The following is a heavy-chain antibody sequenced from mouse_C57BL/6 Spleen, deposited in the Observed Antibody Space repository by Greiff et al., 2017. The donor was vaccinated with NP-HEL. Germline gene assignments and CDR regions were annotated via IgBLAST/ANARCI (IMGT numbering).Heavy chain of an antibody. J-gene: IGHJ3*01. V-gene: IGHV6-3*01. CDR2: IRLKSDNYAT. Sequence: EVQLQQSGGGLVQPGGSMILSCVASGFTFSNYWMNWVRQSPEKGLEWVAQIRLKSDNYATHYAESVKGRFTISRDDSKSSVYLQMNNLRAKDTGIYYCTGGSSYRGAYWGQGTLVTVSA. CDR1: GFTFSNYW. CDR3: TGGSSYRGAY. D-gene: IGHD1-1*01.